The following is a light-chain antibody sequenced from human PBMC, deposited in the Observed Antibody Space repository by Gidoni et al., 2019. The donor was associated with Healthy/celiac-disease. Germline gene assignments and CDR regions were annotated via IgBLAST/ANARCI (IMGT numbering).Light chain of an antibody. CDR1: SSDVGSYNL. J-gene: IGLJ2*01. CDR2: EGS. V-gene: IGLV2-23*01. Sequence: QSALTQPASVSGSPGQSITISCTGTSSDVGSYNLVSWYQQHPGKAPKLMIYEGSKRPSGVSNRFSGSKSGNTASLTISGLQSEDEAYYYCCSYAGSSNVVFGGGTKLTV. CDR3: CSYAGSSNVV.